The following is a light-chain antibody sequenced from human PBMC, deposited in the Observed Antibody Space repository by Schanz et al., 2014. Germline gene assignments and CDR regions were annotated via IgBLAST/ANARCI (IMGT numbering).Light chain of an antibody. V-gene: IGLV3-21*03. CDR2: DDS. CDR3: QAWDNSTVI. CDR1: NIGSKS. Sequence: SYELTQPPSVSVAPGKTARITCGGNNIGSKSVHWYQQKPGQAPVLVVYDDSDRPSGIPERFSGSNSGNTATLTISGTQAMDEADYYCQAWDNSTVIFGGGTKLTVL. J-gene: IGLJ2*01.